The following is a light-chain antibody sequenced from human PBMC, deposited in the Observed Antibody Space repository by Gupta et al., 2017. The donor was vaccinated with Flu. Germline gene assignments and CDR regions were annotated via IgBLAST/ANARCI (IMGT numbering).Light chain of an antibody. CDR1: QSVSSY. CDR3: QQRSNWPPNT. CDR2: DAS. V-gene: IGKV3-11*01. Sequence: EIVLTQSPDTLCLSPGERATLSCRASQSVSSYLAWYQQKPGQAPRLLIYDASNRATGIPARFSGSGSGTDFTLTISSLEPEDFAVYYCQQRSNWPPNTFGQGTKLEIK. J-gene: IGKJ2*01.